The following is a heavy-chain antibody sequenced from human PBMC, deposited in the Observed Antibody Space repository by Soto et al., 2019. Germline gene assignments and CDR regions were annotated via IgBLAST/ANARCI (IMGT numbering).Heavy chain of an antibody. J-gene: IGHJ6*02. CDR3: ARERYSSSVDGMDV. D-gene: IGHD6-6*01. V-gene: IGHV3-33*01. Sequence: QVQLVESGGGVVQPGRSLRLSCAASGFTFSSYGMHWVRQAPGKGLEWVAVIWYDGSNKYYADSVKGRFTISRDNSKNQLYLQMNSLRAEETAVYYCARERYSSSVDGMDVWGPGNTVTVSS. CDR2: IWYDGSNK. CDR1: GFTFSSYG.